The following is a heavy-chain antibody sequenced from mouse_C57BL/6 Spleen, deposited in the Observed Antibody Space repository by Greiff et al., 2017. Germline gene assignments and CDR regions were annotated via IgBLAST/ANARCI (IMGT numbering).Heavy chain of an antibody. CDR3: APLTTVVADY. CDR2: INPNNGGT. D-gene: IGHD1-1*01. J-gene: IGHJ2*01. V-gene: IGHV1-22*01. CDR1: GYTFTDYN. Sequence: VQLQQSGPELVKPGASVKMSCKASGYTFTDYNMHWVKQSHGQSLEWIGYINPNNGGTSYNQKFKGKATLTVNKSSSTAYMELRSLTSEDSAVYYCAPLTTVVADYWGKGTTLTVSS.